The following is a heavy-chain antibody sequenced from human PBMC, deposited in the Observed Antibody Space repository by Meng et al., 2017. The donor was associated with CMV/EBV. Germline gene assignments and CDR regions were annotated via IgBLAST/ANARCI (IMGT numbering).Heavy chain of an antibody. J-gene: IGHJ6*02. CDR3: AKESVGSSWYYYGMDV. CDR1: GFTFSSYA. V-gene: IGHV3-23*01. Sequence: ETLSLTCVASGFTFSSYAMSWVRQAPGKGLEWVSAISGSGGSTYYADSVKGRFTISRDNSKNTLYLQMNSLRAEDTAVYYCAKESVGSSWYYYGMDVWGQGTTVTVSS. D-gene: IGHD6-13*01. CDR2: ISGSGGST.